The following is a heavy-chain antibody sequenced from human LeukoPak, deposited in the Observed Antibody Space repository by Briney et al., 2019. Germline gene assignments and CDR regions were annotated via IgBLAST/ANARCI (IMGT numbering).Heavy chain of an antibody. J-gene: IGHJ2*01. Sequence: SETLSLTCTVSGASITTSSYYWGWIRQPPGKGLEWIGSMYYSGTTYYNPSLKTRVTISVDTSKHQFSLKLSSVTAGDTAVYSCARLGGASDRYFDLWGGGTLDTVSS. CDR2: MYYSGTT. CDR1: GASITTSSYY. V-gene: IGHV4-39*01. CDR3: ARLGGASDRYFDL. D-gene: IGHD2-21*01.